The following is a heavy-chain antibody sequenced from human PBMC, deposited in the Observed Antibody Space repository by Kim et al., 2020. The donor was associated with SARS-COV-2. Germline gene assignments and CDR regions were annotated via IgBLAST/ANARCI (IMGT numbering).Heavy chain of an antibody. CDR3: ARGGVVPAAKNWFDP. CDR1: GGSFSGYY. D-gene: IGHD2-2*01. Sequence: SETLSLTCAVYGGSFSGYYWSWIRQPPGKGLEWIGEINHSGSTNYNPSLKSRVTISVDTSKNQFSLKLSSVTAADTAVYYCARGGVVPAAKNWFDPWCQG. J-gene: IGHJ5*02. V-gene: IGHV4-34*01. CDR2: INHSGST.